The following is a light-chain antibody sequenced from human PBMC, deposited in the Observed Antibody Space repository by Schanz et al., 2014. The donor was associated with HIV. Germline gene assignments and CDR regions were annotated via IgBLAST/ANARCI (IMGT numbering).Light chain of an antibody. J-gene: IGLJ2*01. CDR2: EVT. V-gene: IGLV2-8*01. CDR1: RSDIGNYDF. CDR3: SSYAGSNNVI. Sequence: QSALTQPPSASGSPGQSVTISCTGTRSDIGNYDFVSWYQQHPGQAPKLIIYEVTKRPSGVPARFSGSKSDNTASLTVSGLLTEDEADYYCSSYAGSNNVIFGGGTKLTVL.